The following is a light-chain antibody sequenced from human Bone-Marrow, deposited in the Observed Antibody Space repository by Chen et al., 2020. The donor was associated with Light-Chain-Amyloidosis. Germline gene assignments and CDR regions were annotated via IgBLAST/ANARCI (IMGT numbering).Light chain of an antibody. J-gene: IGLJ3*02. CDR1: NLGSTR. V-gene: IGLV3-21*02. CDR3: QVWGRSSDRPV. CDR2: DDS. Sequence: SSALTQPSSVSVAPGQTAPIACGGNNLGSTRVHWYKQTPGRAPLLVVYDDSDRPAGIPERLSGSNSGSTATLTISRVEARDEADYYCQVWGRSSDRPVFGGGTKLTVL.